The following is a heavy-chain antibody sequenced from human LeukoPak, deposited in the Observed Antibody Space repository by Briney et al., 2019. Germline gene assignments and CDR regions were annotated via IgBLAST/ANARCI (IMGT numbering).Heavy chain of an antibody. D-gene: IGHD1-26*01. CDR1: GGSISGYY. Sequence: PSETLSLTCAVSGGSISGYYWSWIRQPPGKGLEWIGYIYYSGISNHNPSLKSRVTISVDTSNNQFSLRLSSVTAADTAMYYCAREKYGGSDDYWGQGTLVTVSS. CDR2: IYYSGIS. CDR3: AREKYGGSDDY. V-gene: IGHV4-59*01. J-gene: IGHJ4*02.